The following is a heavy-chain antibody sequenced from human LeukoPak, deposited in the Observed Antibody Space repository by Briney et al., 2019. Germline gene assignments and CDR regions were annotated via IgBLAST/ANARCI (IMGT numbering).Heavy chain of an antibody. V-gene: IGHV1-69-2*01. CDR3: ATGLRIAEKNYYYYYMDV. J-gene: IGHJ6*03. CDR2: VDPEDGET. CDR1: GYTFTDYY. D-gene: IGHD6-13*01. Sequence: GASVKVSCKASGYTFTDYYMHWVQQAPGKGLEWMGRVDPEDGETIYAEKFQGRVTITADTSTDTAYMELSSLRSEDTAVYYCATGLRIAEKNYYYYYMDVWGKGTTVTVSS.